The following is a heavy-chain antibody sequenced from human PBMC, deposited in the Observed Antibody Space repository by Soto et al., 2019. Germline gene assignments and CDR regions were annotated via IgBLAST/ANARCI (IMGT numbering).Heavy chain of an antibody. CDR1: GFTFSSYG. Sequence: QVQLVESGGGVVQPGRSLRLSCAASGFTFSSYGMHWVRQAPGKGLEWVAVLWYDGSTKYYADSVKGRFTISRDNSKNTLYLQMNSLRAEDTAVYYCARCKQELSNYNWFDPWGQGTLVTVSS. CDR3: ARCKQELSNYNWFDP. J-gene: IGHJ5*02. V-gene: IGHV3-33*01. CDR2: LWYDGSTK. D-gene: IGHD1-26*01.